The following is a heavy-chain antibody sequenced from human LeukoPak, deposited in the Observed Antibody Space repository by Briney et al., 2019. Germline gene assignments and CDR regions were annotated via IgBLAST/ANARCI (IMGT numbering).Heavy chain of an antibody. CDR1: GGSIINYY. J-gene: IGHJ6*03. D-gene: IGHD3-22*01. CDR2: IYITGST. V-gene: IGHV4-4*07. Sequence: SESLSLTCSVAGGSIINYYRSWIRQSAGTGLEWVGRIYITGSTTYNPSVQSRLSMSVDTSKNPFSLRLRSVSAADTAVYYCARLKYYDSSGYSPGYYLDVWGKGITVTVSS. CDR3: ARLKYYDSSGYSPGYYLDV.